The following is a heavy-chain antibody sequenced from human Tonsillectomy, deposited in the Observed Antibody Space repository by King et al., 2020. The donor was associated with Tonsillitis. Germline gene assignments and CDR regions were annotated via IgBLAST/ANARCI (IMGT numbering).Heavy chain of an antibody. Sequence: QLVQSGAEVKKPGSSVKVPCKASGGTFSSYSISWGRQAPGQGLEWMGGIIPIFGSGNYAQKFQGRVTITADESTSTAYMELSSLRSGDTAVYYCASHPYSSGWYYAFDIWGQGTMVTVSS. CDR1: GGTFSSYS. D-gene: IGHD6-19*01. V-gene: IGHV1-69*01. CDR3: ASHPYSSGWYYAFDI. J-gene: IGHJ3*02. CDR2: IIPIFGSG.